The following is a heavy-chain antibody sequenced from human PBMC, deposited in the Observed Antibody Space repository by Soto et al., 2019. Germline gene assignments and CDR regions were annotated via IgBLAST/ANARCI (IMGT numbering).Heavy chain of an antibody. CDR1: GFTFSNYD. J-gene: IGHJ4*02. D-gene: IGHD2-2*01. V-gene: IGHV3-30*18. CDR3: AKDSGQLPAYLDY. CDR2: ISYDGSNK. Sequence: VQLVESGGGVVQPGRSLRLSCAASGFTFSNYDMHWVRQAPGKGLEWVTVISYDGSNKYYADSVKGRFTIARDNSKNTLYLQMNTLRPEDTAVYYCAKDSGQLPAYLDYWGQGTLVTVSS.